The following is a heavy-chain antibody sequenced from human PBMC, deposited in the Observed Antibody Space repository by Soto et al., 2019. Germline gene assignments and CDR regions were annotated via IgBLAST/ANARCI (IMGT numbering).Heavy chain of an antibody. J-gene: IGHJ4*02. Sequence: QVNLVQSGAEVKKPGASVRVSCKASGYNYLSYGISWVRQAPGQGLEWMGWISAYNGNTNYAQKFQDRVTMTRDTSTSTAYLEVRSPTSDDTAVYYCARDVVGAVPGYWGQGTLITVSS. V-gene: IGHV1-18*01. D-gene: IGHD6-19*01. CDR1: GYNYLSYG. CDR3: ARDVVGAVPGY. CDR2: ISAYNGNT.